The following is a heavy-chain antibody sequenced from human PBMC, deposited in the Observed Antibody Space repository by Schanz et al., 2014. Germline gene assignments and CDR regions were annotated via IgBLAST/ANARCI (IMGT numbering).Heavy chain of an antibody. Sequence: EVQLLESGGGLVQPGGSLRLSCAASGFTFRGYAMSWVRQAPGRGLEWVSTIGTSGGTNYAESVKGRFTISRDNSKNTLYLQLNSLRADDTAVYYCARNRGSGGQNWYFDLWGRGTLXTVSS. V-gene: IGHV3-23*01. CDR1: GFTFRGYA. CDR3: ARNRGSGGQNWYFDL. J-gene: IGHJ2*01. D-gene: IGHD1-26*01. CDR2: IGTSGGT.